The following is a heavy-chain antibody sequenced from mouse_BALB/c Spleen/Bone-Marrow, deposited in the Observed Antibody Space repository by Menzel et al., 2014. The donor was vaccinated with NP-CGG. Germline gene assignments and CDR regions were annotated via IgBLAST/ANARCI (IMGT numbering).Heavy chain of an antibody. CDR2: IRNKANGYTT. J-gene: IGHJ2*01. CDR1: GFTFTDYF. Sequence: EVQGVESGGGLVQPGGSLRLSCATSGFTFTDYFMTWVRQPPGKALERLGFIRNKANGYTTEYSASVKGRFTISRNNSQSILYLQMNTLRAEDSATYYCARGYYDDYWGQGTTLTVSS. D-gene: IGHD2-4*01. V-gene: IGHV7-3*02. CDR3: ARGYYDDY.